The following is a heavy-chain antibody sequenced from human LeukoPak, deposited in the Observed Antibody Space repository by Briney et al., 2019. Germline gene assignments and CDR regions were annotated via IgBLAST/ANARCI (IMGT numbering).Heavy chain of an antibody. CDR1: GGSISSGGYS. D-gene: IGHD3-10*01. J-gene: IGHJ4*02. CDR3: ARGRPGEFDY. CDR2: INHSGST. Sequence: ETLSLTCAVSGGSISSGGYSCRWMRQPPGKGLEWIGEINHSGSTNYNPSLKSRVTISVDTSKNQFSLKLSSVTAADTAVYYCARGRPGEFDYWGQGTLVTVSS. V-gene: IGHV4-34*01.